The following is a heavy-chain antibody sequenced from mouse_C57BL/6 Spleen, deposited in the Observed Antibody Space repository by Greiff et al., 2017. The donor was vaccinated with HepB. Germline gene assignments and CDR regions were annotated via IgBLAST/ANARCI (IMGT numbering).Heavy chain of an antibody. J-gene: IGHJ2*01. CDR3: ARGDYGSSYFDY. CDR1: GYTFTSYW. Sequence: QVQLQQPGTELVKPGASVKLSCKASGYTFTSYWMHWVKQRPGQGLEWIGNINPSNGGTNYNEKFKSKASLTVDKSSSTAYMQLSSLTSEDSAVYYCARGDYGSSYFDYWGQGTTLTVSS. V-gene: IGHV1-53*01. D-gene: IGHD1-1*01. CDR2: INPSNGGT.